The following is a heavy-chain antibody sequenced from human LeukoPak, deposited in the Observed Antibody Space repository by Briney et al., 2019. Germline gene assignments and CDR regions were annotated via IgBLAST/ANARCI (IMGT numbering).Heavy chain of an antibody. CDR1: GYTFTSYY. J-gene: IGHJ4*02. CDR3: ARDQNSSSWEGVLDY. Sequence: ASVKVSFKASGYTFTSYYMHWVRQAPGQGLEWMGIINPSGGSTSYAQKFQGKVTMTRDTSTSTVYMELSSLRSEDTAVYYCARDQNSSSWEGVLDYWGQGTLVTVSS. V-gene: IGHV1-46*03. D-gene: IGHD6-13*01. CDR2: INPSGGST.